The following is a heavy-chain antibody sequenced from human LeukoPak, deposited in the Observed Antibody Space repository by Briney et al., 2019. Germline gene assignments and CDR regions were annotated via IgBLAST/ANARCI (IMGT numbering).Heavy chain of an antibody. J-gene: IGHJ4*02. Sequence: ASVKVSCKASGYTFTSYGISWVRQAPGQGLEWVGWISAHNGNTYYAQKLQGRVTMTTDTSTSTAYMELRTLRSDDTAVYYCARDSGNIGEHDYWGQGTLVTVSS. CDR3: ARDSGNIGEHDY. CDR1: GYTFTSYG. D-gene: IGHD5-12*01. V-gene: IGHV1-18*01. CDR2: ISAHNGNT.